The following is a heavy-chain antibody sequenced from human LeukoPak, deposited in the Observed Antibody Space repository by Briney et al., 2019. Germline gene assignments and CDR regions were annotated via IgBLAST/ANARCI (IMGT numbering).Heavy chain of an antibody. D-gene: IGHD1/OR15-1a*01. J-gene: IGHJ4*02. CDR2: IYIGHSDT. Sequence: GESLKISCKASGFSFTTYSIGWVRQMPGKGLEWMGIIYIGHSDTRYSPSFQGQVTISADKSITTAYLQWSSLKASDTAMYYCARGTALRHYYFDYWGQGSLVTVSS. V-gene: IGHV5-51*01. CDR1: GFSFTTYS. CDR3: ARGTALRHYYFDY.